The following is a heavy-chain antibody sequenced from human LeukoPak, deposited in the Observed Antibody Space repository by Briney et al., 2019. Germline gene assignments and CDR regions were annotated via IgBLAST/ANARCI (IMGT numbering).Heavy chain of an antibody. J-gene: IGHJ4*02. CDR2: INPDASTT. CDR1: GFTFSTYW. CDR3: TRGGLEPIDS. D-gene: IGHD1-1*01. V-gene: IGHV3-74*01. Sequence: GSLRLSCAASGFTFSTYWMHWVRQAPGKGLVWVSRINPDASTTNYADSVRGRFTISRDNAKNTLYLQMNSLRAEDTALYYCTRGGLEPIDSWGQGTLVTVSS.